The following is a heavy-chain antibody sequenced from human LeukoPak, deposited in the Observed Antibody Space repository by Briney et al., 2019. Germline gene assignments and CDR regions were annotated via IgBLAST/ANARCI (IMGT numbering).Heavy chain of an antibody. V-gene: IGHV3-23*01. CDR2: ITRSSGAT. Sequence: GGSLRLSCAASGFTFSNSAMTWVHQAPGRGLEWVSAITRSSGATYYADSVKGRFTISRDNSKNTLYLEMNSLRVDDTAVYYCARGDIVVVPGAPNWFDPWGQGTLVTVSS. J-gene: IGHJ5*02. CDR1: GFTFSNSA. D-gene: IGHD2-2*01. CDR3: ARGDIVVVPGAPNWFDP.